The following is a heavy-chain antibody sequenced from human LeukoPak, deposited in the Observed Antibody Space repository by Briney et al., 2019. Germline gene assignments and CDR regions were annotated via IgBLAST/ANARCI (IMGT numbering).Heavy chain of an antibody. J-gene: IGHJ4*02. Sequence: ASVKVSCKASGGTFSSYAISWVRQAPGQGLEWMGRIIPIFGTANYARKFQGRVTITTDESTSTAYMELSSLRSEDTAVYYCATMGATSMGEIDYWGQGTLVTVSS. CDR2: IIPIFGTA. CDR3: ATMGATSMGEIDY. D-gene: IGHD1-26*01. CDR1: GGTFSSYA. V-gene: IGHV1-69*05.